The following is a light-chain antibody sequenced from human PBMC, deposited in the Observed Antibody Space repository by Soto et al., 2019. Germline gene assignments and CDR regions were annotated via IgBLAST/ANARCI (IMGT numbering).Light chain of an antibody. V-gene: IGKV3-11*01. J-gene: IGKJ4*01. CDR3: QQRSNWLT. Sequence: EILLTQSPGTLSLSPGERATLSCRASQSVSIDLAWYQQTPGQAPRLLIYDASNRATGIPARFSGSGSGTDFTLTISSLEPEDFAVYYCQQRSNWLTFGGGTKVDI. CDR1: QSVSID. CDR2: DAS.